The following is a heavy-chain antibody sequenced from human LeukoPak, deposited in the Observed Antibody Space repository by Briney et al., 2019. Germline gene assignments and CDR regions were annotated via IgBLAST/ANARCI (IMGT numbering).Heavy chain of an antibody. Sequence: PGGSLRLSCAASGFTFTNAWMSWVRQAPGKGLEWVGRIKTKAEVDGETTEYAAPVQGRFTISRDDSRNTLYLHMNSLKTEDTGVYFCIVVTYGGSFDSWGLGTLVTVSS. CDR3: IVVTYGGSFDS. J-gene: IGHJ4*02. CDR1: GFTFTNAW. D-gene: IGHD4-23*01. V-gene: IGHV3-15*01. CDR2: IKTKAEVDGETT.